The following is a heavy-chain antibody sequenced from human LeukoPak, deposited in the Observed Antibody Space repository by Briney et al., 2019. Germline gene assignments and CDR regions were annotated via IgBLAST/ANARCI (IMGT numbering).Heavy chain of an antibody. CDR1: GGSISSSDYF. D-gene: IGHD6-25*01. J-gene: IGHJ5*02. CDR3: ARYRLGWFDP. Sequence: SETLSLTCTASGGSISSSDYFWSWIRQPAGKGLEWIGRINSRGSTNYNPSFKSRVTLSVDTSKNQFSLKLTSVTVADTAVYYCARYRLGWFDPWGQGTLVTVSS. V-gene: IGHV4-61*02. CDR2: INSRGST.